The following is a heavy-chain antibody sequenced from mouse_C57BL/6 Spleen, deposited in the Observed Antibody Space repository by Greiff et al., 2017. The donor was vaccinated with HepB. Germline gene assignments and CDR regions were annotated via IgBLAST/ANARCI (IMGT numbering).Heavy chain of an antibody. J-gene: IGHJ3*01. D-gene: IGHD4-1*01. CDR3: ARLGRGACFAY. Sequence: QVQLQQPGAELVKPGASVKLSCKASGYTFTSYWMHWVKQRPGQGLEWIGMIHPNSGSTNYNEKFKSKATLTVDKSSSTAYMQLSSLTSEDSAVYYCARLGRGACFAYWGQGTLVTVAA. CDR2: IHPNSGST. CDR1: GYTFTSYW. V-gene: IGHV1-64*01.